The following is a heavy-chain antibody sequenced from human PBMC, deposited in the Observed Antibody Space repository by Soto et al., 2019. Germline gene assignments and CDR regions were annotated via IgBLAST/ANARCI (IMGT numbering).Heavy chain of an antibody. V-gene: IGHV3-15*07. D-gene: IGHD3-3*01. Sequence: GGSLRLSCAASGFIFSNAWMNWVRQAPGKGLEWVGRIKSKTGGGATDYAAPVKGRFTISRDDSKNTLYLQMNSLKTEDTAVYYCTTGCYDFWSNTFDYWGQGTLVTVSS. CDR1: GFIFSNAW. CDR2: IKSKTGGGAT. J-gene: IGHJ4*02. CDR3: TTGCYDFWSNTFDY.